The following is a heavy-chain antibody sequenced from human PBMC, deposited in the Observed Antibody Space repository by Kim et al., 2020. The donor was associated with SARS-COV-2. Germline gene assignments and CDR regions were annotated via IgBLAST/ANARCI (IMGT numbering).Heavy chain of an antibody. V-gene: IGHV3-7*03. J-gene: IGHJ6*02. Sequence: GGSLRLSCAASEFTFDTHWMTWVRQAPGKGLEWVGSIKQDAYETYYVDSVKGRFTISSDNAKNLLYLQMNSLRAEDTAVYYCARGVAVAPHYYYHYGMDVWGQGTTVTVSS. CDR3: ARGVAVAPHYYYHYGMDV. CDR2: IKQDAYET. CDR1: EFTFDTHW. D-gene: IGHD6-19*01.